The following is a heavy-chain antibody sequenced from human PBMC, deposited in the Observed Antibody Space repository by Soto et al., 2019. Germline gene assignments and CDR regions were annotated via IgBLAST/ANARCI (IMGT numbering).Heavy chain of an antibody. V-gene: IGHV4-59*01. J-gene: IGHJ4*02. CDR1: GGSISPYY. CDR3: ARASYYSYSFGYFLDS. Sequence: SETLSLTCTVSGGSISPYYWSWIRQTPGKGLEWIAYIYYSGSTNYNPSLKSRVTISVDTPKNQCSLKLSSVTAADTAVYYFARASYYSYSFGYFLDSWGQGTLVTVSS. CDR2: IYYSGST. D-gene: IGHD3-22*01.